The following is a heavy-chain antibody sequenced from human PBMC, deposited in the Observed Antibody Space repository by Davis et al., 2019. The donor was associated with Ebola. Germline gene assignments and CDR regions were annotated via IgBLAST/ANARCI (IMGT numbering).Heavy chain of an antibody. CDR1: GFIFRNYG. J-gene: IGHJ4*02. CDR2: MSYDGSKD. CDR3: ARAVGAAQRAYYDY. D-gene: IGHD1-26*01. V-gene: IGHV3-30*03. Sequence: GGSLRLSCAASGFIFRNYGIHWVRQAPGRGLEWVAVMSYDGSKDYYRDSVKGRFTITRDNSKSTLYLQMNSLRVEDTAVYYCARAVGAAQRAYYDYWGQGTLVTVSS.